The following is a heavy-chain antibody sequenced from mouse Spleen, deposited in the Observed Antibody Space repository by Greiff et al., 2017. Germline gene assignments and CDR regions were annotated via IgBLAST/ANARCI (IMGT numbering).Heavy chain of an antibody. CDR1: GFSLTSYG. D-gene: IGHD1-1*01. J-gene: IGHJ4*01. CDR2: IWRGGST. Sequence: VKLQESGPGLVQPSQSLSITCTVSGFSLTSYGVHWVRQSPGKGLEWLGVIWRGGSTDYNAAFMSRLSITKDNSKSQVFFKMNSLQADDTAIYYCAKDYYGSDYYAMDYWGQGTSVTVSS. V-gene: IGHV2-5*01. CDR3: AKDYYGSDYYAMDY.